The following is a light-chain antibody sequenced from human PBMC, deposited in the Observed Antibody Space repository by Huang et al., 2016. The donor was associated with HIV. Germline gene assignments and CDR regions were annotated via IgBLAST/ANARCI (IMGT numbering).Light chain of an antibody. J-gene: IGKJ1*01. V-gene: IGKV3-15*01. CDR2: GAA. CDR1: QSVGSS. CDR3: QQYSNWPPWT. Sequence: IVMTQSPATLSVSPGERATLSCTASQSVGSSLAWYQQIPGQAPRLLIYGAATRATGIPARFSGSGSGTEFTLTITSLQSEDFAVYYCQQYSNWPPWTFGQGTKVEVK.